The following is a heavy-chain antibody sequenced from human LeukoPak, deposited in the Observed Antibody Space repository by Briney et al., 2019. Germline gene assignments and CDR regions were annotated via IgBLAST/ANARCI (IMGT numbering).Heavy chain of an antibody. CDR2: IIPISGTT. Sequence: SVKVSCKTSGRTFTSYAITWVRQAPGQGLEWMGKIIPISGTTNYAQKLQGRVTFTADESTSTAYMELSSVRSEDTALYYCARKLRLGGNWFDPWGQGTLVTVSS. CDR3: ARKLRLGGNWFDP. D-gene: IGHD1-26*01. V-gene: IGHV1-69*13. J-gene: IGHJ5*02. CDR1: GRTFTSYA.